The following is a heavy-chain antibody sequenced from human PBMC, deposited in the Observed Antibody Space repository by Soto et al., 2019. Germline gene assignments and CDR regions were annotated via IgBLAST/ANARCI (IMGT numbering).Heavy chain of an antibody. Sequence: GGSLRLSCAASGFTFSSYAMSWVRQAPGKGLEWVSAISGSGGSTYYADSVKGRLTISRDNSKNTLYLQMNSLRAEDTAVYYCAKGAGGDSSGYYGLDAFDIWGQGTMVTVSS. J-gene: IGHJ3*02. CDR3: AKGAGGDSSGYYGLDAFDI. D-gene: IGHD3-22*01. CDR2: ISGSGGST. V-gene: IGHV3-23*01. CDR1: GFTFSSYA.